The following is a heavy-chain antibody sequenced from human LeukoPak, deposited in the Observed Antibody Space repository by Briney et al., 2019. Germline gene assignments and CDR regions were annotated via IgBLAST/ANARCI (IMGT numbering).Heavy chain of an antibody. D-gene: IGHD5-18*01. Sequence: GESLKISCKGFGYSFTSLWIGWVRQMPGKGLEWMGIIYPDDSDTRYSPSFQGQVTISADKSSSTAYLQWSSLKASDTAMYYCGRGLKLGYRYGFDYWGQGTLVTVSS. V-gene: IGHV5-51*01. CDR1: GYSFTSLW. CDR2: IYPDDSDT. CDR3: GRGLKLGYRYGFDY. J-gene: IGHJ4*02.